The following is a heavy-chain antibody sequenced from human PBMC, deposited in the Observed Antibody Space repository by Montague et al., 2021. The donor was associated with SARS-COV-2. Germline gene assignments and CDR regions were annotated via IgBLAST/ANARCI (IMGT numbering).Heavy chain of an antibody. Sequence: SETLSLTCSVSGGSISDYYWNWIRQPPGKGLEWIGYIYYNTGNTNYNPSLQSRATISLDTSKNQFSLNLRSVTAADTALYFCARGTGYDYYFDCWGLGTLVTVSS. CDR2: IYYNTGNT. CDR3: ARGTGYDYYFDC. D-gene: IGHD5-12*01. V-gene: IGHV4-59*01. CDR1: GGSISDYY. J-gene: IGHJ4*02.